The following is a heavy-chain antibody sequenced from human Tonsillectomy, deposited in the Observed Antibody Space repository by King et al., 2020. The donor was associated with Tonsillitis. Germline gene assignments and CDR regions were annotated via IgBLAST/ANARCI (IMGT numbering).Heavy chain of an antibody. CDR3: AHMTYSSSSNWFDP. V-gene: IGHV2-5*01. CDR2: IYWNDDK. D-gene: IGHD6-6*01. CDR1: GFSLSTSGVG. J-gene: IGHJ5*02. Sequence: TLKESGPTLVKPTQTLTLTCTFSGFSLSTSGVGVGWIRQPPGKALEWLALIYWNDDKRYSPSLKSRLTITKDTSKNQVVLTMTNMDPVDTATYYCAHMTYSSSSNWFDPWGQGTLVTVSS.